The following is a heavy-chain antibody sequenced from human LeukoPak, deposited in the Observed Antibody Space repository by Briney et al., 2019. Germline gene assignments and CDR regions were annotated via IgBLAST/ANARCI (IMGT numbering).Heavy chain of an antibody. CDR2: IYYSGST. Sequence: SSETLSLTCTVSGDSIGSSSYYWSWIRQPPGKGLEWIGYIYYSGSTNYNPSLKSRVTISVDTSKNQFSLKLSSVTAADTAVYYCARDPNSSGWYSNWFDPWGQGTLVTVSS. D-gene: IGHD6-19*01. CDR1: GDSIGSSSYY. V-gene: IGHV4-61*01. J-gene: IGHJ5*02. CDR3: ARDPNSSGWYSNWFDP.